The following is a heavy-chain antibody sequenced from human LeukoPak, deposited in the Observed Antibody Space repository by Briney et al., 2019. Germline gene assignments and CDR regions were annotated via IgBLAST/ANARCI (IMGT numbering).Heavy chain of an antibody. CDR3: ARGDYYGSSGYYWDY. Sequence: SETLSLTCTVSGVSISSSSYYWGWIRQPPGKGLEWIGSIYYSGSTYYNPSLKSRVTISVDTSKNQFSLKLSSVTAADTAVYYCARGDYYGSSGYYWDYWGQGTLVTVSS. D-gene: IGHD3-22*01. CDR1: GVSISSSSYY. CDR2: IYYSGST. V-gene: IGHV4-39*07. J-gene: IGHJ4*02.